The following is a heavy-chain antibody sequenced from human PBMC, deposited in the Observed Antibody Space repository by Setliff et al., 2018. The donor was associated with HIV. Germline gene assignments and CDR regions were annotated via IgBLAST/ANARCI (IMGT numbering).Heavy chain of an antibody. V-gene: IGHV3-33*03. Sequence: GGSLRLSCAASGFSFRSYGMHWVRQTPGKGLEWVAVIWFDASYKYHADSVEGRFTISRDNSKNTLYLQMNNLSADDTAVYYCARAQWVIPGAMRGSDALDIWGQGTTVTVSS. CDR1: GFSFRSYG. CDR2: IWFDASYK. J-gene: IGHJ3*02. D-gene: IGHD2-2*01. CDR3: ARAQWVIPGAMRGSDALDI.